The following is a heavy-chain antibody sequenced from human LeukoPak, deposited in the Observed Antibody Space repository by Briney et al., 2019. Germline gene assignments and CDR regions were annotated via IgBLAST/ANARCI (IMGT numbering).Heavy chain of an antibody. CDR3: ARTRYYYNSRSYGAPYYFDY. CDR1: GGSFNDYY. D-gene: IGHD3-10*01. Sequence: SETLSLTCAVYGGSFNDYYWSWIRQPPGKGLEWIGEINRGGSTNYSPSLKSRVTISVDTSKSQFSLKLSSVTAADTAVYYCARTRYYYNSRSYGAPYYFDYWGQGTLVTVSS. V-gene: IGHV4-34*01. J-gene: IGHJ4*02. CDR2: INRGGST.